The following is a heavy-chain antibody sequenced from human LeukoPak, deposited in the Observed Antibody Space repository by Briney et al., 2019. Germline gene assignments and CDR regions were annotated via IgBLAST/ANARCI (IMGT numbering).Heavy chain of an antibody. CDR2: INPSGGST. D-gene: IGHD4-23*01. CDR1: GYTFASYY. V-gene: IGHV1-46*01. J-gene: IGHJ3*02. Sequence: ASVKVSCKASGYTFASYYMHWVRQAPGQGLEWMGIINPSGGSTSYAQKFQGRVTITADKSTSTAYMEPSSLRSEDTAVYYCARPMTTVVTPDDAFDIWGQGTMVTVSS. CDR3: ARPMTTVVTPDDAFDI.